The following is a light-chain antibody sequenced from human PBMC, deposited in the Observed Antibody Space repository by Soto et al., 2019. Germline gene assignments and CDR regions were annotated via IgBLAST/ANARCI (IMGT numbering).Light chain of an antibody. CDR1: SSDVGSYNL. J-gene: IGLJ2*01. CDR3: CSYARGDTYVL. V-gene: IGLV2-23*01. Sequence: QSALTQPASVSGSPGQSITISCTGTSSDVGSYNLVSWYQHHPGKAPKLMIYEGSKRPSGVSNRFSGSKSGNTASLTISGLQAEDEADYYCCSYARGDTYVLFGGGTKLTVL. CDR2: EGS.